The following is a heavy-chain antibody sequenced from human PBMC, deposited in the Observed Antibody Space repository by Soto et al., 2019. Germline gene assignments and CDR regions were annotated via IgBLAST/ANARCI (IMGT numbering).Heavy chain of an antibody. CDR3: ARHRGVRFLEWLLSRDYYGMDV. CDR1: GYSFTSYW. V-gene: IGHV5-51*01. J-gene: IGHJ6*02. D-gene: IGHD3-3*01. CDR2: IYPGDSDT. Sequence: PGESLKISCKGSGYSFTSYWIGWVRQMPGKGLEWMGIIYPGDSDTRYSPSFQGQVTISADKSISTAYLQWSSLKASDTAMYYCARHRGVRFLEWLLSRDYYGMDVWGQGTTVTVSS.